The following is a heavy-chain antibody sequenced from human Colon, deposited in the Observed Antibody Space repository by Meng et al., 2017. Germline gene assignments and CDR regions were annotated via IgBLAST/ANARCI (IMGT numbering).Heavy chain of an antibody. CDR3: ARGGYYYDSSGFRAALDY. D-gene: IGHD3-22*01. CDR1: GYTFTTYD. Sequence: QVQLVQSGAVMKKPGASVKVSFKACGYTFTTYDFNWVRQATGQGLEWMGWMKPDSGDTGYAQKFQGRLTMTRDTSISEAYMALTSLRSEDTAVYDCARGGYYYDSSGFRAALDYWGQGALVTVSS. J-gene: IGHJ4*02. V-gene: IGHV1-8*01. CDR2: MKPDSGDT.